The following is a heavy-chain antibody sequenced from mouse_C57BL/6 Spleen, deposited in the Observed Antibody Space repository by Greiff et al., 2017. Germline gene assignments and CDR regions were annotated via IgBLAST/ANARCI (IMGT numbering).Heavy chain of an antibody. CDR3: ARSADDYDGWFAY. CDR2: IDPEDGET. Sequence: EVKVVESGAELVKPGASVKLSCTASGFNIKDYYMHWVKQRTEQGLEWIGRIDPEDGETKYAPKFQGKATITADTSANTACLQLSSLTSEDTAVYYCARSADDYDGWFAYWGQGTLVTVSA. CDR1: GFNIKDYY. D-gene: IGHD2-4*01. J-gene: IGHJ3*01. V-gene: IGHV14-2*01.